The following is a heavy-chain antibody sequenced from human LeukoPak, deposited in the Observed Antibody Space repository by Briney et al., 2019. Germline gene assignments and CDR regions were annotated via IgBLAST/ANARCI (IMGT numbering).Heavy chain of an antibody. J-gene: IGHJ4*02. CDR2: ISSSSSYL. CDR1: GFTFSSYS. V-gene: IGHV3-21*04. Sequence: GGSLRLSCAASGFTFSSYSMNWVRQAPGKGLEWVSSISSSSSYLYYADSVKSRFTISRDNAKNSLYLQMNSLRAEDTAVYYCAREGKLVPLHWGQGTLVTVSS. D-gene: IGHD6-6*01. CDR3: AREGKLVPLH.